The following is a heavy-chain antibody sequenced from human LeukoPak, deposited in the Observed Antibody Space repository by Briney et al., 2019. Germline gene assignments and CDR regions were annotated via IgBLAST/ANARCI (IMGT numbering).Heavy chain of an antibody. CDR1: GYTFTSYG. D-gene: IGHD6-13*01. Sequence: ASVKVSCKASGYTFTSYGISWVRQAPGQGLEWMGWISAYNGNTNYAQKLQGRVTMTTDTSTSTAYMELRSLRSDDTAVYHCARASSSTRYYYYGMDVWGKGTTVTVSS. J-gene: IGHJ6*04. V-gene: IGHV1-18*04. CDR2: ISAYNGNT. CDR3: ARASSSTRYYYYGMDV.